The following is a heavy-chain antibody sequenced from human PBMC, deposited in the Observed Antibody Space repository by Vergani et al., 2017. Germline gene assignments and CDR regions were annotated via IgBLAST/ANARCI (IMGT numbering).Heavy chain of an antibody. D-gene: IGHD4-11*01. CDR1: GGSFTSYH. CDR2: IDHTGRP. Sequence: QVQLQQWGGGLLKPSETLSLTCVVNGGSFTSYHWTWIRQSPGEGPEWVGDIDHTGRPDYNPSLKSRVTMSVDKSRNQFSLTLNSVTATDTALYFCARVNTETNGHLYYYYYMDVWGQGTAVTVS. J-gene: IGHJ6*03. V-gene: IGHV4-34*01. CDR3: ARVNTETNGHLYYYYYMDV.